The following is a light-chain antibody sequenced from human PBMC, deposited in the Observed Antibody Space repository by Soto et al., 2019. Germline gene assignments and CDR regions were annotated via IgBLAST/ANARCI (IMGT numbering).Light chain of an antibody. CDR1: QSLSGW. Sequence: DIQMTQSPSTLSASVGDRVTITCRASQSLSGWLAWYQQKPGKAPKLLIYKASSLDSGVPSRFSGSGAGTEFTLTISSLQPDDFATYYCQQYNSQFTFGPGTKVDIK. CDR2: KAS. V-gene: IGKV1-5*03. J-gene: IGKJ3*01. CDR3: QQYNSQFT.